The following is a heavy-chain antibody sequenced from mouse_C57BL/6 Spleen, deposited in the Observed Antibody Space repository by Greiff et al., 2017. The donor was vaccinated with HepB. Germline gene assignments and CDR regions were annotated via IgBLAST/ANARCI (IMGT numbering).Heavy chain of an antibody. D-gene: IGHD2-2*01. Sequence: QVQLKQPGTELVKPGASVKLSCKASGYTFTSYWMHWVKQRPGQGLEWIGNINPSNGGTNYNEKFKSKATLTVDKSSSTAYMQLSSLTSEDSAVYYCAYDGYDGHYFDYWGQGTTLTVSS. CDR3: AYDGYDGHYFDY. J-gene: IGHJ2*01. CDR1: GYTFTSYW. V-gene: IGHV1-53*01. CDR2: INPSNGGT.